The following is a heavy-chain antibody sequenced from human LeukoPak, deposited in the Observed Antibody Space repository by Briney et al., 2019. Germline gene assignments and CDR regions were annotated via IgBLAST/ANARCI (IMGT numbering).Heavy chain of an antibody. D-gene: IGHD2-8*01. Sequence: GGTLRLSCAASDFTFSNYRMNWVRQAPGKGLEWVASISSSSSYIHYAGSVKGRFTVSRDNAKNSLYLQMNSLRAEDTAVYYCAREFSDNDTKGAFDIWGQGTMVTVSS. CDR2: ISSSSSYI. J-gene: IGHJ3*02. CDR3: AREFSDNDTKGAFDI. V-gene: IGHV3-21*01. CDR1: DFTFSNYR.